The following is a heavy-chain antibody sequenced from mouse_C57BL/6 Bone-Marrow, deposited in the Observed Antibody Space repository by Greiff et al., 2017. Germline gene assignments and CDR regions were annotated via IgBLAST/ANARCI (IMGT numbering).Heavy chain of an antibody. CDR3: ARSVTYFDY. D-gene: IGHD2-2*01. CDR1: GYSFTSYF. CDR2: INPYNGDT. Sequence: EVQLQESGPELVKPGDSVKISCKASGYSFTSYFMNWVMQSHGKSLEWIGRINPYNGDTFYNQKFKGKATLTVDKSSSTAHMELRSLTSEDSAVYYCARSVTYFDYWGQGTTLTVSS. V-gene: IGHV1-20*01. J-gene: IGHJ2*01.